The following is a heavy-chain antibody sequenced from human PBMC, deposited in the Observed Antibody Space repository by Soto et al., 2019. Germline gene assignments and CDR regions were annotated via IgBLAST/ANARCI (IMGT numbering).Heavy chain of an antibody. CDR3: ARVASYYDYVWGSYRPYYFDY. Sequence: QVQLVESGGGLVKPGGSLRLSCAASGFTFSDYYMSWIRQAPGKGLEWVSYISSSSSYTNYADSVKGRFTISRDNAKNSLYLQMNSLRAEDTAVYYCARVASYYDYVWGSYRPYYFDYWGQGTLVTVSS. V-gene: IGHV3-11*06. J-gene: IGHJ4*02. D-gene: IGHD3-16*02. CDR1: GFTFSDYY. CDR2: ISSSSSYT.